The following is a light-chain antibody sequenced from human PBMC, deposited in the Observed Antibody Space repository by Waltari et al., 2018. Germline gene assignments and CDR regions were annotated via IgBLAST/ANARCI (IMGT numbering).Light chain of an antibody. CDR1: GSDY. J-gene: IGLJ3*02. Sequence: QSALTQPRSVSGSAGQSVTISCTGTGSDYVSWYQQLPGKAPKLVIYDVSKRPSGVPERFSGSKSGTSASLTVSGLQAEDEADYYCCSFEDTWVFGGGTKLTVL. CDR3: CSFEDTWV. CDR2: DVS. V-gene: IGLV2-11*01.